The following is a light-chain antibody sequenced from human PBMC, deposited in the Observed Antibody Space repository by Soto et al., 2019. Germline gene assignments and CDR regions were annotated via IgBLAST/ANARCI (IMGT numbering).Light chain of an antibody. CDR2: GVS. CDR3: QQYGIPSGT. J-gene: IGKJ1*01. Sequence: EIVLTQSPGTLSLSPGERATLSCRASQSVSSSYLAWYQQKPGQAPRILIYGVSSRATGITDRFSSSGAEKDFTLTISKLETNEFAVYYCQQYGIPSGTFGQGTKVEIK. V-gene: IGKV3-20*01. CDR1: QSVSSSY.